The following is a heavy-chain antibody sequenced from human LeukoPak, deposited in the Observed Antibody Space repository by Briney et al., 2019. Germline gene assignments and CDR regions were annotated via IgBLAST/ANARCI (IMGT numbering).Heavy chain of an antibody. CDR2: ISSGGSTV. D-gene: IGHD4-17*01. CDR3: ARAFYGDLDY. J-gene: IGHJ4*02. V-gene: IGHV3-48*04. Sequence: PGGSLRLSCAASGFTFSSYWMHWVRQAPGKGLEWVSYISSGGSTVYYADSVKGRFTISRDNAKNSLYLQMSSLRAEDTAVYYCARAFYGDLDYWGQGTLVTVSS. CDR1: GFTFSSYW.